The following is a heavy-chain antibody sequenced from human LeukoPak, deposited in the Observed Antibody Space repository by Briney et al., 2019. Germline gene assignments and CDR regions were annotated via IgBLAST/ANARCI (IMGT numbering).Heavy chain of an antibody. J-gene: IGHJ4*02. CDR2: IIPIFGTA. V-gene: IGHV1-69*13. CDR1: GGTFSSYA. CDR3: ASPQGDCSGGSCFYYFDY. Sequence: GASVKVSCKASGGTFSSYAISWVRRAPGQGLEWMGGIIPIFGTANYAQKFQGRVTITADESTSTAYMELSSLRSEDTAVYYCASPQGDCSGGSCFYYFDYWGQGTLVTVSS. D-gene: IGHD2-15*01.